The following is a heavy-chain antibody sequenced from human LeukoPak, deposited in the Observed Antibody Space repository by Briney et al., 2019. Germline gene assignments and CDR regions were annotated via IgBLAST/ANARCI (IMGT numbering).Heavy chain of an antibody. CDR2: IYCSGSS. Sequence: SETLSLTCTVSGDSISSHYWSWIRQPPGKGLEWIGCIYCSGSSSYNPSLKSRVTISVDTSNTQFSLKLTSVTAADTAVYFCARERLIAGATVYDYWGQGTLVTVSS. CDR3: ARERLIAGATVYDY. V-gene: IGHV4-59*11. CDR1: GDSISSHY. J-gene: IGHJ4*02. D-gene: IGHD1-26*01.